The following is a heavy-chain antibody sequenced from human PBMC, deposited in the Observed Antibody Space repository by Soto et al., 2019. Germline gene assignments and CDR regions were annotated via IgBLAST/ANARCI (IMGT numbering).Heavy chain of an antibody. V-gene: IGHV4-59*12. Sequence: PSETLSLTCTVSGGSINNYYWSWIRQPPGKGLEWIGYIYYSGGTNYNPSLKGRFTVSRDNAKNSLYLQMNSLRDEDTAVYYCARDKGASRGDSCDIWGQGTMVTVS. CDR3: ARDKGASRGDSCDI. CDR2: IYYSGGT. D-gene: IGHD1-26*01. CDR1: GGSINNYY. J-gene: IGHJ3*02.